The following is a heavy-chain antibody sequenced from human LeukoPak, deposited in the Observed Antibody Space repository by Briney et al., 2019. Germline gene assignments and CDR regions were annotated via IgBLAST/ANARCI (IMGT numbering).Heavy chain of an antibody. CDR2: IRYDGNDK. Sequence: GGSLRLSCAASGFTSRRYDMHWVRQAPGKGLEWVAFIRYDGNDKYYADSVKGRFTISRDNSKNTLYLQMDSLRVEDTAVYYCARDKPRDSVAGSNFDYWGQGILVTVSS. CDR1: GFTSRRYD. V-gene: IGHV3-30*02. D-gene: IGHD6-19*01. CDR3: ARDKPRDSVAGSNFDY. J-gene: IGHJ4*02.